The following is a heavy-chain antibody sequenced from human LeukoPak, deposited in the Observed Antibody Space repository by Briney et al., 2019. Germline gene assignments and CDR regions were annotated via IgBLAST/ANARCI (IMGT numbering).Heavy chain of an antibody. J-gene: IGHJ4*02. V-gene: IGHV4-39*07. CDR2: INHSGST. CDR3: ARGRVLKWYSSSWYVY. D-gene: IGHD6-13*01. Sequence: SETLSLTCTVSGGSISSAYYYWSWIRQPPGKGLEWIGEINHSGSTNYSPSLKSRVTISVDTSKTQFSLKLSSVTAADTAVYYCARGRVLKWYSSSWYVYWGQGTLVTVSS. CDR1: GGSISSAYYY.